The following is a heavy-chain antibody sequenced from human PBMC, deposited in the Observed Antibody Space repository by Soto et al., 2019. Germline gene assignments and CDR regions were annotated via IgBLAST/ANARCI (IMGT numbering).Heavy chain of an antibody. CDR2: IYYSGST. Sequence: SETLSLTCTVSGGSISSGDYYWSWIRQPPGKGLEWIGYIYYSGSTYYNPSLKSRVTISVDTSKNQFSLKLSSVTAADTAVYYCARDGSVVVVPAAIGGMDVWGQGTTVTVSS. J-gene: IGHJ6*02. CDR3: ARDGSVVVVPAAIGGMDV. V-gene: IGHV4-30-4*01. CDR1: GGSISSGDYY. D-gene: IGHD2-2*01.